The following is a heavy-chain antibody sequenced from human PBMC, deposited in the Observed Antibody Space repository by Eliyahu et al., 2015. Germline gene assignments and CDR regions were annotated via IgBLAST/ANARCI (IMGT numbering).Heavy chain of an antibody. Sequence: QVQLQESGPGLVKPSEXLSLXCXVXGGSIXSYYWSXIRQPPGKGLEWIGYVYYSGSTNYNPSLKSRVTISVDTSKNKFSLRLTSVTAADTAVYYCARSYYYYAMDVWGQGTTVTVSS. CDR3: ARSYYYYAMDV. J-gene: IGHJ6*02. CDR2: VYYSGST. V-gene: IGHV4-59*01. CDR1: GGSIXSYY.